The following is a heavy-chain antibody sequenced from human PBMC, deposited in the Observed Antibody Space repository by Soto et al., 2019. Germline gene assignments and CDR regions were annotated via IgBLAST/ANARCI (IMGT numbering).Heavy chain of an antibody. V-gene: IGHV1-2*02. Sequence: QVQLVQSGAEVKKPGASVKVSCKASGYTFTGYYMHWVRQAPGQGLEWMGWINRISGGTKYAQKFEGRVAVTRDTSISTAYMELSRLRSDDTAVYYCGRGGVGLGGYGMDVWGQGTTVTVSS. CDR3: GRGGVGLGGYGMDV. D-gene: IGHD1-26*01. CDR1: GYTFTGYY. CDR2: INRISGGT. J-gene: IGHJ6*02.